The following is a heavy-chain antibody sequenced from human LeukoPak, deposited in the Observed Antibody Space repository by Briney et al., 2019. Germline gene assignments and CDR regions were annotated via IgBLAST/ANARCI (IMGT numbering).Heavy chain of an antibody. D-gene: IGHD6-19*01. V-gene: IGHV1-3*01. CDR1: GYTFTSYA. Sequence: GASVKVSCKASGYTFTSYAMHWVRQAPGQRLEWMGWINAGNGNTKYSQKFQGRVIITRDTSASTAYMELSSLRSEDTAVYYCARVPIAVAGPAQKRDLKMGTYFDYWGQGTLVTVSS. J-gene: IGHJ4*02. CDR2: INAGNGNT. CDR3: ARVPIAVAGPAQKRDLKMGTYFDY.